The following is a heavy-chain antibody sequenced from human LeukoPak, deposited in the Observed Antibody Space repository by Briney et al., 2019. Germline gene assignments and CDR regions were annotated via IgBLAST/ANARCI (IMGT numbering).Heavy chain of an antibody. CDR1: GFTFSDSF. V-gene: IGHV3-72*01. Sequence: GGSLRLSCAASGFTFSDSFMSWVRQAPGKGLEWVGRSRNTADSYTAEYAASVKGRFTISRDESKNSLYLQISSLETEDAAVYYCATSSWYRLAYWGQGSLVTVSS. D-gene: IGHD6-13*01. CDR3: ATSSWYRLAY. CDR2: SRNTADSYTA. J-gene: IGHJ4*02.